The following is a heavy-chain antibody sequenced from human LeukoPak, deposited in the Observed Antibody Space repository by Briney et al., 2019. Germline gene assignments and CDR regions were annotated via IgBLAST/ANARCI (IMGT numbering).Heavy chain of an antibody. CDR3: ARASITMVRGAPRYAFDI. J-gene: IGHJ3*02. D-gene: IGHD3-10*01. CDR1: GGSFSGYY. CDR2: INHSGST. Sequence: SETLSLTCAVYGGSFSGYYWSWIRQPPGKGLEWIGEINHSGSTNYNPSLKSRVTISVDTSKNQFSLKLSSVTAADTAVYYCARASITMVRGAPRYAFDIWGQGTMATVSS. V-gene: IGHV4-34*01.